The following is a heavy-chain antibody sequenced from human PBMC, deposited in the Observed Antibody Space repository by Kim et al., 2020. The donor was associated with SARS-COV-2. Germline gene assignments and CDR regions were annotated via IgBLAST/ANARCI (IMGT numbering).Heavy chain of an antibody. Sequence: GGSLRLSCAASGFTFSSYWMHWVRQAPGKGLVWVSRINSDGSSTRYADSVKGRFTISRDNAKNTLYLQMNSLRAEDTAVYYCARGSSGLYATLGYYYGLDVWGQGTTVTVSS. CDR3: ARGSSGLYATLGYYYGLDV. V-gene: IGHV3-74*01. D-gene: IGHD6-19*01. CDR2: INSDGSST. J-gene: IGHJ6*02. CDR1: GFTFSSYW.